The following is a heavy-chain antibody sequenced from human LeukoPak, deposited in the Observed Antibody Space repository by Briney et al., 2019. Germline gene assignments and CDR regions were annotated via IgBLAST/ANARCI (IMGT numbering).Heavy chain of an antibody. Sequence: GGSLRLSCAASGFTFSNYFMHWVRQAPGKGLGYFSAISRTGSTTYYTNSVKGRFTISRDNSKNTLYLQMGSLRAEDMAVYYCATSRYCSGGDCYSLAFDIWGQGTMVTVAS. CDR3: ATSRYCSGGDCYSLAFDI. CDR2: ISRTGSTT. V-gene: IGHV3-64*01. CDR1: GFTFSNYF. J-gene: IGHJ3*02. D-gene: IGHD2-15*01.